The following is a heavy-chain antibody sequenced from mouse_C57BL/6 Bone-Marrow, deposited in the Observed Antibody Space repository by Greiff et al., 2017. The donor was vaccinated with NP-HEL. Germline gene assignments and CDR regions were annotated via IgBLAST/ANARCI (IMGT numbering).Heavy chain of an antibody. CDR3: TRDRHYYGSSPFAY. J-gene: IGHJ3*01. CDR1: GFTFSSYA. Sequence: EVQLVESGEGLVKPGGSLKLSCAASGFTFSSYAMSWVRQTPEKRLEWVAYISSGGDYIYYADTVKGRFTISRDNARNTLYLQMSSLKSEDTAMYYCTRDRHYYGSSPFAYWGQGTLVTVSA. V-gene: IGHV5-9-1*02. CDR2: ISSGGDYI. D-gene: IGHD1-1*01.